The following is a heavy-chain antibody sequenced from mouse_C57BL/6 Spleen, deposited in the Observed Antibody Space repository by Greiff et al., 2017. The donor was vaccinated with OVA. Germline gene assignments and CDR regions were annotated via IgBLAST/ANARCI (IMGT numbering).Heavy chain of an antibody. CDR1: GYTFTDYE. CDR2: IDPETGGT. CDR3: TKSQAMDSFAY. J-gene: IGHJ3*01. Sequence: QVQLKQSGAELVRPGASVTLSCKASGYTFTDYEMHWVKQTPVHGLEWIGAIDPETGGTAYNQKFKGKAILTADKSSSTAYMELRSLTSEDSAVYYCTKSQAMDSFAYWGQGTLVTVSA. V-gene: IGHV1-15*01.